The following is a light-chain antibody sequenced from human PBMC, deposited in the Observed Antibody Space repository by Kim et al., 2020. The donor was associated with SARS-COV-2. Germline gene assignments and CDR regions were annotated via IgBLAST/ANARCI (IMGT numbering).Light chain of an antibody. CDR3: QRYDNLPVFT. Sequence: SVGDRVTITCQASQDISNYLNWYQQKPEKAPKLLIYDASNLETVVPSRFSGSGSGTDFTFTISSLQPEDIATYYCQRYDNLPVFTFGPGTKVDIK. CDR2: DAS. V-gene: IGKV1-33*01. J-gene: IGKJ3*01. CDR1: QDISNY.